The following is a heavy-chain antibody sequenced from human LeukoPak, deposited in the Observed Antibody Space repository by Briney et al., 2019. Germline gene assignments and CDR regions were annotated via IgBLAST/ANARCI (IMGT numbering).Heavy chain of an antibody. CDR2: IYYSGST. CDR3: ATERPRYCGGDCYSYPFDY. CDR1: GGSISSSSYY. V-gene: IGHV4-39*07. J-gene: IGHJ4*02. Sequence: PSETLSLTCTVSGGSISSSSYYWGWIRQPPGKGLEWIGSIYYSGSTYYNPSLKSRVTISVDTSKNQFSLKLSSVTAADTAVYYCATERPRYCGGDCYSYPFDYWGQGTLVTVSS. D-gene: IGHD2-21*02.